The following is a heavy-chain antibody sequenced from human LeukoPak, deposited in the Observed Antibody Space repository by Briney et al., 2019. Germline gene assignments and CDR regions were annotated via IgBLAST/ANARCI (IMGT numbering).Heavy chain of an antibody. D-gene: IGHD3-22*01. CDR3: TRGSIAYYYMDV. CDR2: IYYSGST. V-gene: IGHV4-39*07. Sequence: SETLSLTCTVSGGSISSSNFYWGWIRQPSGKGLEWIGSIYYSGSTYYNPSLKSRVTISVDTSKNQFSLKLSSVTAADTAVYYCTRGSIAYYYMDVWGKGTTVTISS. J-gene: IGHJ6*03. CDR1: GGSISSSNFY.